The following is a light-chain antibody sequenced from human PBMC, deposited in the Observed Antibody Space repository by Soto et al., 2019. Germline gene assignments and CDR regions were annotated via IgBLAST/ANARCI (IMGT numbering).Light chain of an antibody. Sequence: DSQMTRSPSSVCASVVDRFAMTCLASQSISSYLNWYQQKPGKAPKLLIYAASSLQSGVPSRFSGSGSGTDFTLTISSLQPEDFATYYCQQSYSTPRTFGGGTKVDIK. CDR3: QQSYSTPRT. J-gene: IGKJ4*01. CDR1: QSISSY. V-gene: IGKV1-39*01. CDR2: AAS.